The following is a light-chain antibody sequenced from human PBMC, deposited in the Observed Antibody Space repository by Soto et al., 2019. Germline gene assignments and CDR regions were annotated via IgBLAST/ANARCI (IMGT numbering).Light chain of an antibody. J-gene: IGLJ2*01. CDR3: CSYAGSATLDVV. Sequence: QSALTQPASVSGSPGQSITISCTGASSDVVSYYLVSWYQQYPGKAPKLIIYEGTRRPSGVSDRFSGSNSGNTASLTISGLQAEDEAEYYCCSYAGSATLDVVFGGGTKLTVL. V-gene: IGLV2-23*01. CDR1: SSDVVSYYL. CDR2: EGT.